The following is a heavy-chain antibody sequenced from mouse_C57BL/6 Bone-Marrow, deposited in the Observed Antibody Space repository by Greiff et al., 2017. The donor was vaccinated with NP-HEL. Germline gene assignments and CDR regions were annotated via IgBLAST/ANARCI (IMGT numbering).Heavy chain of an antibody. CDR3: ARPNWDWY. CDR2: ISSGSSTI. D-gene: IGHD4-1*01. CDR1: GFTFSDYG. V-gene: IGHV5-17*01. J-gene: IGHJ3*01. Sequence: EVKLVESGGGLVKPGGSLKLSCAASGFTFSDYGMHWVRQAPEKGLEWVAYISSGSSTIYYADTVKGRFTISRDNAKNTLFLQMTSLRSEDTAMYYCARPNWDWYWGQGTLVTVSA.